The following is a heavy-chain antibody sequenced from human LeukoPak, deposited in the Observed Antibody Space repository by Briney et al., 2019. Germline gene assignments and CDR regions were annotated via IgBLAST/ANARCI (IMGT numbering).Heavy chain of an antibody. CDR2: ISYDGSNK. V-gene: IGHV3-30-3*01. CDR3: ARDSADIVVVPAATIAAYFDY. Sequence: PGGSLRLSCAASGFTFSSYAMHWVRQAPVKGLEWVAVISYDGSNKYYADSVKGRFTISRDNSKNTLYLQMNSLRAEDTAVYYCARDSADIVVVPAATIAAYFDYWGQGTLVTVSS. CDR1: GFTFSSYA. J-gene: IGHJ4*02. D-gene: IGHD2-2*01.